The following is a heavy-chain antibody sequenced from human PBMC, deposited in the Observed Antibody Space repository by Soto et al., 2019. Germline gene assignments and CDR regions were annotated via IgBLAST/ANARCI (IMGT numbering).Heavy chain of an antibody. Sequence: QITLKVSGPPLVKPTQTLTLTCTFSGFSFGVSGVGVGWIRQPPGRALEWLGLVFWNDDKRYSPSLESRLTLTKDTSNNQVVLTVTNLDPGDTGTYYCARAYTYDFDHWGQGTLVTVSS. CDR3: ARAYTYDFDH. CDR2: VFWNDDK. D-gene: IGHD2-21*01. J-gene: IGHJ4*02. V-gene: IGHV2-5*01. CDR1: GFSFGVSGVG.